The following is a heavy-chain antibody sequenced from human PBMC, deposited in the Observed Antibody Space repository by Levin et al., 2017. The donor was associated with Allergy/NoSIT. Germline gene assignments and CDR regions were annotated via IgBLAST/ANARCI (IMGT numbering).Heavy chain of an antibody. CDR1: GFTLSSYW. CDR2: INSDGSST. V-gene: IGHV3-74*01. J-gene: IGHJ4*02. CDR3: ARDPDRDGYSNFDY. D-gene: IGHD5-24*01. Sequence: PGESLKISCAASGFTLSSYWMHWVRQAPGKGLVWVSRINSDGSSTTYADSVKGRFTISRDNAKKTVYLQMNSLRVEDTAVYYCARDPDRDGYSNFDYWGQGTLVTVSS.